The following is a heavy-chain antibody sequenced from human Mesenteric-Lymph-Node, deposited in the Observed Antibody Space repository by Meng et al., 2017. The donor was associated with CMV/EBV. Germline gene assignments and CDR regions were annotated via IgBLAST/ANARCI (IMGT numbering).Heavy chain of an antibody. V-gene: IGHV3-30*04. CDR1: GFTFSSYA. CDR3: ARDLNGGNPGY. D-gene: IGHD4-23*01. CDR2: ISYDGSNK. J-gene: IGHJ4*02. Sequence: GGSLRLSCAASGFTFSSYAMHWVRQAPGKGLEWVAVISYDGSNKYYADSVKGRFTISRDNSKNTLYLQMNSLRAEDTAVYYCARDLNGGNPGYWGQGTLVTVSS.